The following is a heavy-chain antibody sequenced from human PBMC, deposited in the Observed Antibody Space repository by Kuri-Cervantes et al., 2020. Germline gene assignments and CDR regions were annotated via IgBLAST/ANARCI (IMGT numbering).Heavy chain of an antibody. J-gene: IGHJ4*02. CDR2: ISGSGGST. Sequence: GGSLRLSCAASGFTFSSYAMSWVRQAPGKGLEWVSAISGSGGSTYYADSVKGRFTISRDNSKNTLYLQMNSLRAEDTAVYYCAKDPYDFWSGYYGWGFDYWGQGTLVTVSS. CDR3: AKDPYDFWSGYYGWGFDY. D-gene: IGHD3-3*01. CDR1: GFTFSSYA. V-gene: IGHV3-23*01.